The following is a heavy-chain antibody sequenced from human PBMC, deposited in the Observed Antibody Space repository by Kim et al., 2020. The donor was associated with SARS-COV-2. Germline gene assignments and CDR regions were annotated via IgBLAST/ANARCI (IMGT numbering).Heavy chain of an antibody. CDR3: ARLYYDILTGYYNWYFDL. J-gene: IGHJ2*01. Sequence: RGRFTISRDKSKTTLYLQMNGLRAEDTAVYYCARLYYDILTGYYNWYFDLWGRGTLVTVSS. V-gene: IGHV3-53*01. D-gene: IGHD3-9*01.